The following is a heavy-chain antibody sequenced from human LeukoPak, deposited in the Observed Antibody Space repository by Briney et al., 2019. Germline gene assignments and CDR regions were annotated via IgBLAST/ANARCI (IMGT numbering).Heavy chain of an antibody. CDR1: GGSISSSNYY. Sequence: KPSETLSLTCTVSGGSISSSNYYWGWIRQPPGKGLEWIGSLYSSGNTYYNPSLKSRVTISVDSSKNQFSLKLSSVTAADTAVYYCARELGYCSGGSCSNWFDPWGQGTLVTVSS. D-gene: IGHD2-15*01. CDR2: LYSSGNT. V-gene: IGHV4-39*07. J-gene: IGHJ5*02. CDR3: ARELGYCSGGSCSNWFDP.